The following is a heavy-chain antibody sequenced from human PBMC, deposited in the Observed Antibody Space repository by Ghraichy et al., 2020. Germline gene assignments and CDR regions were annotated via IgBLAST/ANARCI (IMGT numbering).Heavy chain of an antibody. CDR2: ISSSSYT. CDR3: ARAEGFRYYYGMDV. Sequence: GGSLRLSCAASGFTFSDYYMSWIRQAPGKGLEWVSYISSSSYTNYADSVKGRFTISRDNAKNSLYLQMNSLRAEDMAVYYCARAEGFRYYYGMDVWGQGTTVTVSS. CDR1: GFTFSDYY. J-gene: IGHJ6*02. D-gene: IGHD3-10*01. V-gene: IGHV3-11*06.